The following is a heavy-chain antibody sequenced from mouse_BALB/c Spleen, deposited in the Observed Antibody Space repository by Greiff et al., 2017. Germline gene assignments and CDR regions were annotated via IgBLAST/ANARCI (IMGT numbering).Heavy chain of an antibody. V-gene: IGHV5-6-5*01. CDR3: ARVYGNLWYIDV. Sequence: EVMLVESGGGLVKPGGSLKLSCAASGFTFSSYAMSWVRQTPEKRLEWVASISSGGSTYYPDSVKGRFTISRDNARNILYLQMSSLRSEDTAMYYCARVYGNLWYIDVWGAGTTVTVSS. D-gene: IGHD2-1*01. CDR1: GFTFSSYA. J-gene: IGHJ1*01. CDR2: ISSGGST.